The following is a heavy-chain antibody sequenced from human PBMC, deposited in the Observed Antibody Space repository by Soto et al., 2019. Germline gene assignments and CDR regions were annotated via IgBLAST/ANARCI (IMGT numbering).Heavy chain of an antibody. CDR2: MNPNSGNT. CDR1: GYTFTSYD. D-gene: IGHD1-1*01. CDR3: ARERTGTPSMDV. V-gene: IGHV1-8*01. Sequence: QVQLVQSGAEVKKPGASVKVSCKASGYTFTSYDINWVRQATGQGLEWMGWMNPNSGNTGYAQKLQGRSPRTRHTSISTAYVELSSLRSEDTAVCYCARERTGTPSMDVWGQGTTVTVSS. J-gene: IGHJ6*02.